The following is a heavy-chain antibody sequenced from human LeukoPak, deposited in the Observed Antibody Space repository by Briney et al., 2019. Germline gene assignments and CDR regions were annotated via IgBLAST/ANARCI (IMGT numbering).Heavy chain of an antibody. CDR1: GYTFTSYD. CDR3: ARTFRRWLSQYYFDY. Sequence: ASVKVSCKASGYTFTSYDINWVRHATGQGLEWMGWMNPNSGNTGYAQKFQGRVTMTRNTSISTAYMELSSLRSEDTAVYYCARTFRRWLSQYYFDYWGKGTLVTVSS. J-gene: IGHJ4*02. V-gene: IGHV1-8*01. D-gene: IGHD3-22*01. CDR2: MNPNSGNT.